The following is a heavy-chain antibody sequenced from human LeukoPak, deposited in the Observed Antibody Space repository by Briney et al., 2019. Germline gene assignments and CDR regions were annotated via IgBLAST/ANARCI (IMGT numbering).Heavy chain of an antibody. CDR1: GFTFSTYA. J-gene: IGHJ4*02. CDR3: AKYTIGGTPPDY. CDR2: ISGSGGST. Sequence: GGSLRLSCAASGFTFSTYAMAWVRQAPGKGLEWVSAISGSGGSTYYADSVKGRFAISRDNSKNTLYLQMNSLRAEDTAVYYCAKYTIGGTPPDYWGQGTLVTVSS. D-gene: IGHD2-15*01. V-gene: IGHV3-23*01.